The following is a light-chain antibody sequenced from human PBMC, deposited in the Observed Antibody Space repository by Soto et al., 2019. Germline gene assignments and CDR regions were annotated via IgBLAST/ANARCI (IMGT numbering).Light chain of an antibody. CDR3: QQYKNWTSWT. CDR2: GAS. J-gene: IGKJ1*01. CDR1: QSVRSN. V-gene: IGKV3-15*01. Sequence: EIVMTQSPATLSVSPGERATLSCRASQSVRSNLAWYQQKPAQAPRLLIYGASTRATGIPARFSGSGSGTEFTLTISSMQSEDFAVYYCQQYKNWTSWTFGQGTKVEIK.